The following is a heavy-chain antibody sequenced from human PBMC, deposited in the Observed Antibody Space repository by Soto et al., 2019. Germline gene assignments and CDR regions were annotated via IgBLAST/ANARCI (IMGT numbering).Heavy chain of an antibody. CDR3: ARQSIPIGEVIARDGFDI. D-gene: IGHD3-16*02. CDR1: GGSISSTKYY. CDR2: MFYSGST. J-gene: IGHJ3*02. V-gene: IGHV4-39*01. Sequence: QVQLQESGPGLVKPSETLSLTCSVSGGSISSTKYYWGWIRQPPGKGLAWIGSMFYSGSTDYNPSLKSRVTLSADTSKSQFSLKLSSVTAADTAVYYCARQSIPIGEVIARDGFDIWGQGTMVTVSS.